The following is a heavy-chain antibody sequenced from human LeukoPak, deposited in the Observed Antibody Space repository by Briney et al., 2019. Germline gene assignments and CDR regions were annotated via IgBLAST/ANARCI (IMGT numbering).Heavy chain of an antibody. CDR1: GGSISSGYYY. CDR2: IYTSGST. J-gene: IGHJ5*02. Sequence: SETLSLTCTVSGGSISSGYYYWSWLRQPAGKGLEWIGRIYTSGSTNYNPSLKSRVTISVDTSKNQFSLKLSSVTAADTAVYYCARGGKNWFDPWGQGTLVTVSS. CDR3: ARGGKNWFDP. V-gene: IGHV4-61*02.